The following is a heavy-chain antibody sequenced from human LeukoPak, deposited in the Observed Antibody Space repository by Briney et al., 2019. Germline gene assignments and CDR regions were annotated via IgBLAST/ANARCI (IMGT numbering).Heavy chain of an antibody. CDR3: ARFRYNSTWGVFDY. D-gene: IGHD2/OR15-2a*01. CDR2: ISTTGRTI. CDR1: GLSFSDYY. V-gene: IGHV3-11*04. J-gene: IGHJ4*02. Sequence: PGGSLRLSCGASGLSFSDYYISWVRQAPGKGLDWISYISTTGRTIYYADSVKGRFTISRDNDRSSLYLQMNSLRAEDTALYYCARFRYNSTWGVFDYWGQGTLVTVSS.